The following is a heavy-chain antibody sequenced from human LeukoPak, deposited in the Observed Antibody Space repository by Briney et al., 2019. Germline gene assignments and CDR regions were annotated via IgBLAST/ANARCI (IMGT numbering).Heavy chain of an antibody. V-gene: IGHV4-39*01. CDR3: ARHGSGYSFDY. CDR2: IYYSAST. D-gene: IGHD3-22*01. J-gene: IGHJ4*02. Sequence: SETLSLTCTVSGGSISSSSYYWGWIRQPRGRGLELIGSIYYSASTYYHPSLKRRVTISVHTSKNQFSLKLSSVTAADTAVYYCARHGSGYSFDYWGQGTLVTVSS. CDR1: GGSISSSSYY.